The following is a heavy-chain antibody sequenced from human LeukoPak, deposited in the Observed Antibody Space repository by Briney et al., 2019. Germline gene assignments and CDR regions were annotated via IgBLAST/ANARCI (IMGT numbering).Heavy chain of an antibody. Sequence: PSETLSLTCDVYGGSFSGSFWTWIRQPPGKGLEWIGEINYSGSINYNSSLKSRVTISVDTSKNQFSLKLSSVTAADTAVYYCARQTGSGLFILPGGQGTLVTVSS. CDR1: GGSFSGSF. V-gene: IGHV4-34*01. D-gene: IGHD3/OR15-3a*01. J-gene: IGHJ4*02. CDR2: INYSGSI. CDR3: ARQTGSGLFILP.